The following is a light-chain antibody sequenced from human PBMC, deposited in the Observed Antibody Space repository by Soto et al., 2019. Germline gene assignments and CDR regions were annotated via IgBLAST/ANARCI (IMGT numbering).Light chain of an antibody. CDR2: GAS. CDR3: QKYESAPLT. J-gene: IGKJ4*01. Sequence: DIQMTQSPSSLTASIGDRVTISCRASQGFSNSLAWYQQKPGKVPTLLIYGASILQSGVPSRFSGSGSGTEFTLTISCLQPEDVATYFCQKYESAPLTFGGGTKVDIK. CDR1: QGFSNS. V-gene: IGKV1-27*01.